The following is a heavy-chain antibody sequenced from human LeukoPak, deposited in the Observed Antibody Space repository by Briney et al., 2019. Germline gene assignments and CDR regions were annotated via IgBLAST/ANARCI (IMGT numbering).Heavy chain of an antibody. CDR3: ARALPNKVLNYFDY. Sequence: SETLSLTCTVSGGSISSYYWSWIRQPPGKGLEWIGSIYYSGSTYYNPSLKSRVTISVDTSKNQFSLKLSSVTAADTAVYYCARALPNKVLNYFDYWGQGTLVTVSS. CDR2: IYYSGST. V-gene: IGHV4-59*12. D-gene: IGHD2/OR15-2a*01. CDR1: GGSISSYY. J-gene: IGHJ4*02.